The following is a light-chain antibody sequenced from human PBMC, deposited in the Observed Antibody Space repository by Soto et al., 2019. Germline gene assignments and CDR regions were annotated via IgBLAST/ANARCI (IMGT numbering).Light chain of an antibody. V-gene: IGKV1-5*01. CDR2: DAS. J-gene: IGKJ1*01. Sequence: DIQMTQSPSTLPASVGDRVTITCRASQTITTWLAWYQQKPGKAPKLLIYDASTLESGVPSRFSGSGFGTELSLTISSLQPDDFASYYCQQYNTLSGTFGQGTKVDIK. CDR3: QQYNTLSGT. CDR1: QTITTW.